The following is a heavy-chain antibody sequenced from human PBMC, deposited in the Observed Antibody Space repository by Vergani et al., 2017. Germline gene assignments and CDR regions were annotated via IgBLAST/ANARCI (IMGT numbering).Heavy chain of an antibody. CDR3: AREGLSATYYDFWSGYSYWYFDL. CDR2: IYTSGST. V-gene: IGHV4-61*02. J-gene: IGHJ2*01. CDR1: GGSISSGSYY. D-gene: IGHD3-3*01. Sequence: QVQLQESGPGLVKPSQTLSLTCTVSGGSISSGSYYWSWLRQPAGKGLEWIGRIYTSGSTNYNPSLKSRVTISVDTSKNQFSLKLSSVTAADTAVYYCAREGLSATYYDFWSGYSYWYFDLWGRGTLVTVSS.